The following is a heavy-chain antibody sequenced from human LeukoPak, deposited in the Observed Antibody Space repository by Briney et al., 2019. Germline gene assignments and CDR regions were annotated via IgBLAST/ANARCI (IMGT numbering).Heavy chain of an antibody. V-gene: IGHV4-39*07. CDR1: GGSISSSSYY. CDR3: ARARRVGATPDFDY. Sequence: SETLSLTCTVSGGSISSSSYYWGWIRQPPGKGLEWIGSIYYSGSTYYNPSLKSRGTISVDTSKNQFSLKLSSVTAADTAVYYCARARRVGATPDFDYWGQGTLVTVSS. J-gene: IGHJ4*02. CDR2: IYYSGST. D-gene: IGHD1-26*01.